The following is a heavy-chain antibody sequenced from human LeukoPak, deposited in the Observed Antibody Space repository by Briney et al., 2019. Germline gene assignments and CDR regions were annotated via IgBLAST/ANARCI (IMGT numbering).Heavy chain of an antibody. Sequence: GASVKVSCKASGYSFTSYGITWVRQAPGQGLEWMGWISVYNGNTNYAQKLQGRVTMTTDTSTSTAYMEVRSLRSADTAVYYCARDQSDAFDIWGQGTVVTVSS. CDR2: ISVYNGNT. J-gene: IGHJ3*02. V-gene: IGHV1-18*01. CDR3: ARDQSDAFDI. CDR1: GYSFTSYG.